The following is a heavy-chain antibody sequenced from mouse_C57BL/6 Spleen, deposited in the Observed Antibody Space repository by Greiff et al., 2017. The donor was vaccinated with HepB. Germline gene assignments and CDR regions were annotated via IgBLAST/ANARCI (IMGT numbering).Heavy chain of an antibody. V-gene: IGHV5-15*04. J-gene: IGHJ3*01. CDR3: ARGPSGLPASRAWFAY. CDR1: GFTFSDYG. CDR2: ISNLAYSI. D-gene: IGHD6-1*01. Sequence: EVKVEESGGGLVQPGGSLKLSCAASGFTFSDYGMAWVRQAPRKGPEWVAFISNLAYSIYYADTVTGRFTISRENAKNTLYLEMSSLRSEDTAMYYCARGPSGLPASRAWFAYWGQGTLVTVSA.